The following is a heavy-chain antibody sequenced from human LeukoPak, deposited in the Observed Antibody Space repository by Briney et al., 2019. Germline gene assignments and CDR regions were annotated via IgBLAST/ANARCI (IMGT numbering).Heavy chain of an antibody. D-gene: IGHD2-15*01. CDR1: GGSISSTNW. CDR2: ISLTGRT. V-gene: IGHV4-4*02. J-gene: IGHJ4*02. Sequence: SGTLSLTCGVSGGSISSTNWWSWVRQPPGQGLEWIGEISLTGRTNYNPSLNSRVTTSIDTSMNQLSLTLVSVTAADTAVYFCARHHDGGPKLRLDFWGLGVLVTVSS. CDR3: ARHHDGGPKLRLDF.